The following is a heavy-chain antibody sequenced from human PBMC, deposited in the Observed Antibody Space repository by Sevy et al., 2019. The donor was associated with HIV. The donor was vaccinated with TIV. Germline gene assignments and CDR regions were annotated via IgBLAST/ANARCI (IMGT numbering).Heavy chain of an antibody. V-gene: IGHV4-59*02. CDR2: AHYSGRP. CDR3: ATFGTNFGPRFDP. D-gene: IGHD2-8*01. CDR1: GGSVSNHY. Sequence: SETLSLKCSVSGGSVSNHYWTWIRQSPGKGLEWLGYAHYSGRPEYNPSLKSRLTISLDMSKNQVSLQLDYVTAADTAIYYCATFGTNFGPRFDPWGQGTLVTVSS. J-gene: IGHJ5*02.